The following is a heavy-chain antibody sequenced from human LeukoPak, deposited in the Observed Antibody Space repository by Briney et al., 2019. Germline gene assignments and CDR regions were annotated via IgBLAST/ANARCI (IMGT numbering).Heavy chain of an antibody. CDR3: AIAAAGANYYFDY. CDR2: IYSGGSA. CDR1: GFTFSSYA. V-gene: IGHV3-66*01. Sequence: TGGSLRLSCAASGFTFSSYAMSWVRQAPGKGLEWVSVIYSGGSAYYADSVKGRFTISRDNSKNTLYPQMNSLRAEDTAVYYCAIAAAGANYYFDYWGQGTLVTVSS. J-gene: IGHJ4*02. D-gene: IGHD6-13*01.